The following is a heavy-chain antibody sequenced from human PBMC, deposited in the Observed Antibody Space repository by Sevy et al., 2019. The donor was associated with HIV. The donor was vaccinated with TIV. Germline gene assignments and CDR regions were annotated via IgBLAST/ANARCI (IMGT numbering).Heavy chain of an antibody. CDR1: GFTFSSYW. Sequence: GGSLRLSCAASGFTFSSYWMRWVRQAPGKGLVCVSRISSSGGSTSYADSVKGRFTISRDNAKNTLYLQMNSLRAEDTAVYSVTYWTTAITTGWANWFDPWGQGTLVTVSS. V-gene: IGHV3-74*01. CDR2: ISSSGGST. CDR3: TYWTTAITTGWANWFDP. J-gene: IGHJ5*02. D-gene: IGHD4-4*01.